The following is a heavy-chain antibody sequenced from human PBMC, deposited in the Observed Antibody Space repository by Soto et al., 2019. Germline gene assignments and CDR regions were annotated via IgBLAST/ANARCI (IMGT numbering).Heavy chain of an antibody. CDR2: ISSSGSNM. Sequence: VQLVESGGGLVKPGGSLRLSCAASGFSFSFYYMSWIRQAPGKGLEWVSYISSSGSNMYYADSVRGRFTISRDNARNLLYLQLNSLRAEDTAVYYCASIPGDPRRDYWGQGTLVTGSS. V-gene: IGHV3-11*01. CDR1: GFSFSFYY. D-gene: IGHD4-17*01. CDR3: ASIPGDPRRDY. J-gene: IGHJ4*02.